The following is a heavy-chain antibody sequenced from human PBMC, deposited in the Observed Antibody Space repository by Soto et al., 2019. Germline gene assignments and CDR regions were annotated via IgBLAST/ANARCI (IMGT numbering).Heavy chain of an antibody. CDR3: ARGQQQLAFDY. D-gene: IGHD6-13*01. J-gene: IGHJ4*02. CDR2: ISSSSSTI. Sequence: PGGSLRLSCAASGFTFSSYSMNWVRQAPGKGLEWVSYISSSSSTIYYADSVKGRFTISRDNAKNSLYLQMNSLRAEDTAVYYCARGQQQLAFDYWGQGTLVTVSS. V-gene: IGHV3-48*01. CDR1: GFTFSSYS.